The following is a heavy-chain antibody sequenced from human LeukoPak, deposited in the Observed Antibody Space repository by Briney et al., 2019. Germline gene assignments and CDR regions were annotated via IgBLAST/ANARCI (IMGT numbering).Heavy chain of an antibody. CDR3: ARDGAVTETFDY. D-gene: IGHD6-19*01. CDR1: GGSITSYH. Sequence: SETLSLTCTVSGGSITSYHWTWIRQPPGKGLEWIGYLYSSGSTQYNPSLKSRVTISVDTSKNQLSLKLTSVTAADTAVYYCARDGAVTETFDYWGQGTLVTVSS. J-gene: IGHJ4*02. V-gene: IGHV4-59*01. CDR2: LYSSGST.